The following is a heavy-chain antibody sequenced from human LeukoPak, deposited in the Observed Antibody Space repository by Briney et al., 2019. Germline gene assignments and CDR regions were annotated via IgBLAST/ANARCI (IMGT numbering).Heavy chain of an antibody. CDR1: GGSISSYY. D-gene: IGHD6-13*01. V-gene: IGHV4-4*07. Sequence: SETLSLTCTVSGGSISSYYWSWIRQPAGKGLEWIGRIYTSGSTNYNPSLKSRVTMSVDTSKNQFSLKLSSVTAADTAVYYCARHGRYSSSWVDAFDIWGQGTVVTVSS. J-gene: IGHJ3*02. CDR2: IYTSGST. CDR3: ARHGRYSSSWVDAFDI.